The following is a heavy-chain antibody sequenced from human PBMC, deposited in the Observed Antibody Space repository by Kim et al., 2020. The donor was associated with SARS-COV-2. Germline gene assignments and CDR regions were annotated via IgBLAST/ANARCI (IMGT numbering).Heavy chain of an antibody. CDR1: GFTFNSYA. V-gene: IGHV3-23*01. J-gene: IGHJ4*02. CDR2: IGPGGNT. CDR3: AKYTVKTPPDY. Sequence: GGSLRLSCAASGFTFNSYAMSWVRQAPGKGLEWVSGIGPGGNTYYADSVKGRFTISRDNSRNTLSLQMNSLRAEDTAVYYCAKYTVKTPPDYGGQGALAT. D-gene: IGHD4-17*01.